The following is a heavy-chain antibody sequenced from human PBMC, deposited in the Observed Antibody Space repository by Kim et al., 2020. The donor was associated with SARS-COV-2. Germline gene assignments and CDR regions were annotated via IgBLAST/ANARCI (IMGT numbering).Heavy chain of an antibody. CDR2: IIPIFGTA. CDR3: ARCLEPYSGWYGFRYYYYGMDV. CDR1: GGTFSSYA. Sequence: SVKVSCKASGGTFSSYAISWVRQAPGQGLEWMGGIIPIFGTANYAQKFQGRVTITADESTSTAYMELSSLRSEDTAVYYCARCLEPYSGWYGFRYYYYGMDVWGQGTTVTVSS. V-gene: IGHV1-69*13. J-gene: IGHJ6*02. D-gene: IGHD6-19*01.